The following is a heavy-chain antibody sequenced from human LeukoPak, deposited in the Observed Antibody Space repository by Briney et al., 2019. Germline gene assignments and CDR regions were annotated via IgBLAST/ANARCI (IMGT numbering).Heavy chain of an antibody. CDR1: GGSFSGYY. J-gene: IGHJ5*02. CDR3: ARALREGIVVVAAAIVVFRPKSNWFDP. V-gene: IGHV4-34*01. CDR2: INHSGST. Sequence: SETLSLTCAVYGGSFSGYYWSWIRQPPGKGLEWIGEINHSGSTNYNPSLKSRVTISVDTSKNQFSLKLSSVTAADTAVYYCARALREGIVVVAAAIVVFRPKSNWFDPWGQGTLVTVSS. D-gene: IGHD2-2*01.